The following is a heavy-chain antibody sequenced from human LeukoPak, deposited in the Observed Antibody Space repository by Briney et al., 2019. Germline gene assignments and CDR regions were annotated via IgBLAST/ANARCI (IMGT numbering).Heavy chain of an antibody. V-gene: IGHV3-48*03. CDR3: ARVSSGSYYILDY. Sequence: GGSLRLSCAASGFTFSSYDMNWVRQAPGKGLEWASYISSSGSTIYYADSVKGRLTISRDNAENSLYLQMSSLRAEDTAVYYCARVSSGSYYILDYWGQGTLVTVSS. J-gene: IGHJ4*02. CDR1: GFTFSSYD. CDR2: ISSSGSTI. D-gene: IGHD1-26*01.